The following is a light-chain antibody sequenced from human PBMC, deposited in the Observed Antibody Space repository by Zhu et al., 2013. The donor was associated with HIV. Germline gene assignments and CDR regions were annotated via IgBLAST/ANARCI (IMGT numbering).Light chain of an antibody. CDR2: QDA. V-gene: IGLV3-1*01. CDR3: QAWDSSTYII. J-gene: IGLJ2*01. CDR1: KLGNKF. Sequence: SYELIQPPSMSVSPGQTASISCSGDKLGNKFVCWYQQKPGQSPVLVIYQDAKRPSGIPERFSGSNSGNTATLTISGTQAMDEADYYCQAWDSSTYIIFGGGTKLTVL.